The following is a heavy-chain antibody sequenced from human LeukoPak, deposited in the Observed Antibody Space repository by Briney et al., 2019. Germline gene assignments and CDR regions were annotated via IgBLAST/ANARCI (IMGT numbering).Heavy chain of an antibody. D-gene: IGHD3-10*01. CDR3: ARVYYGSVNWFDP. CDR2: INAGNGNT. J-gene: IGHJ5*02. Sequence: ASVKVSCKASGYTFTSYAMHWVRQAPGQRLEWMGWINAGNGNTKYSQKFQGRVTITRDTSASTAYMELSSLRSEDTAEYYCARVYYGSVNWFDPWGQGTLVTVSS. V-gene: IGHV1-3*01. CDR1: GYTFTSYA.